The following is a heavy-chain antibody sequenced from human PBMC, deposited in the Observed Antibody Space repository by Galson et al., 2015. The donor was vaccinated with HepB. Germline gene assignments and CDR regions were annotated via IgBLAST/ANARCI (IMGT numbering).Heavy chain of an antibody. CDR3: ARDPIFGVGYFDY. CDR1: GFTFSSYS. J-gene: IGHJ4*02. CDR2: ISSSSYI. D-gene: IGHD3-3*01. Sequence: SLRLSCAASGFTFSSYSMNWVRQAPGKGLEWVSSISSSSYIYYADSVKGRFTISRDNAKNSLYLQMNSLRAEDTAVYYCARDPIFGVGYFDYWGQGTLVTVSS. V-gene: IGHV3-21*01.